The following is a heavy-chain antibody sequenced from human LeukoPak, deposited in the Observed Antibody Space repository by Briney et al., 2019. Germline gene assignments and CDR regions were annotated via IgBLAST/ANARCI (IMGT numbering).Heavy chain of an antibody. CDR2: IYYSGST. Sequence: SETLSLTCAVSGGSISSYYWSWIRQPPGKGLEWIGYIYYSGSTNYNPSLKSRVTISVDTSKNQFSLKLSSVTAADTAVYYCARNKVYDNWFDPWGQGALVTVSS. J-gene: IGHJ5*02. CDR3: ARNKVYDNWFDP. D-gene: IGHD4-17*01. V-gene: IGHV4-59*01. CDR1: GGSISSYY.